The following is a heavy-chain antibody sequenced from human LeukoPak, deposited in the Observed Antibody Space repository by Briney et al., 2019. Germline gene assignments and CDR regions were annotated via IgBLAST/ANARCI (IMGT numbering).Heavy chain of an antibody. Sequence: GGSLRLSCAAFGFTFDDHGMSWVRQVPGKGLEWVSAINWNGGRIGYADSVKGRFTISRDNSKNTPYLQMNNLGAEDTAVYYCAKTISGSYGVSDFWGQGSLVTVSS. CDR1: GFTFDDHG. CDR3: AKTISGSYGVSDF. D-gene: IGHD3-10*01. CDR2: INWNGGRI. J-gene: IGHJ4*02. V-gene: IGHV3-20*04.